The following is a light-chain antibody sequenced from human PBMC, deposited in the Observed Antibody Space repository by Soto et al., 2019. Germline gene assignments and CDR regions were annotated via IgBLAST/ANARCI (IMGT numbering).Light chain of an antibody. CDR1: SSDVGSYNL. V-gene: IGLV2-23*01. J-gene: IGLJ1*01. Sequence: QSVLTQPASLSGSPGQSITISCTGTSSDVGSYNLVSWYQQHPGKAPKLMIYEGSKRPSGVSNRFSGSKSGNTASLTISGLQAEDEADYYCCSYAGSRTYVFGTGNKVTVL. CDR3: CSYAGSRTYV. CDR2: EGS.